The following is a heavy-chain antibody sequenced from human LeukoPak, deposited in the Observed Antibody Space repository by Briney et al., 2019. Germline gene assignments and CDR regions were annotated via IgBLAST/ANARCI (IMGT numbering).Heavy chain of an antibody. CDR1: GFTFSSYG. CDR2: ISYDGSNK. CDR3: AKGYAVYYYGSGSYSEYFQH. V-gene: IGHV3-30*18. Sequence: GRSLRLSCAASGFTFSSYGMHWVRQAPGKGLEWVAVISYDGSNKYYADSVKGRFTISRDNSKNTLYLQMNSLRAEDTAVYYCAKGYAVYYYGSGSYSEYFQHWGQGTLVTVSS. D-gene: IGHD3-10*01. J-gene: IGHJ1*01.